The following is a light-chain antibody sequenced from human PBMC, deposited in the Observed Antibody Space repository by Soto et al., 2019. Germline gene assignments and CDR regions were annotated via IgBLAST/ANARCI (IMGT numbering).Light chain of an antibody. V-gene: IGLV1-40*01. CDR2: ANI. CDR3: QSYDSSLTGWV. Sequence: QSVLTQPPSVSGAPGQRVTISCTGSSSNIGAGYDVHWYQRLPGTAPKLLMYANILRPSGVPDRFSGSKSGTSASLAITGLQAEDEADYYCQSYDSSLTGWVFGGGTQLTVL. J-gene: IGLJ3*02. CDR1: SSNIGAGYD.